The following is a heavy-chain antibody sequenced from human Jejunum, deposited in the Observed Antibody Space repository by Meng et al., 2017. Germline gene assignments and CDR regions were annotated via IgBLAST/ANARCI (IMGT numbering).Heavy chain of an antibody. J-gene: IGHJ4*01. V-gene: IGHV3-23*01. CDR1: EFSFSNFA. Sequence: EVQLLESGGGLVQPGGSLTLSCVGSEFSFSNFAMTWVRQAPGKGLEWVSSLSGSGRSAYYAESVKGRFTISRDDSRNTVYLHMTSLRVEDSAPYFCAKERSVIPGACGHWGRGTLVTVSS. D-gene: IGHD3-16*02. CDR3: AKERSVIPGACGH. CDR2: LSGSGRSA.